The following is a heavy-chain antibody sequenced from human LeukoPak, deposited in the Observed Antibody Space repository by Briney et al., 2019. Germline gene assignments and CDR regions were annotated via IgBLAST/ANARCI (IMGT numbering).Heavy chain of an antibody. V-gene: IGHV1-2*02. Sequence: VASVKVSCKASGYTFTGYYMHWVRQAPGQGLQWMGWINPNSGGTNYAQKFQGRVTMTRDTSISTAYMELSRLRSDDTAVYYCAREIDGLGRRSYCDYWGQGTLVTVSS. CDR3: AREIDGLGRRSYCDY. CDR1: GYTFTGYY. CDR2: INPNSGGT. J-gene: IGHJ4*02. D-gene: IGHD6-19*01.